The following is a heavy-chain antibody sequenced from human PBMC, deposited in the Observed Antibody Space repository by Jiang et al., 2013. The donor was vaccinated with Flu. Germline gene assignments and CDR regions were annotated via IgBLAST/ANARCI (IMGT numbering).Heavy chain of an antibody. D-gene: IGHD3-10*01. J-gene: IGHJ6*02. CDR2: IHHSGSA. CDR1: GDSISRGDYY. Sequence: GPGLVKPSQTLSLTCTVSGDSISRGDYYWTWIRQSPGKGLEWIGYIHHSGSAYYNPSLKSRLTMSVDTSKNQFSLRLRSVTAADTAIYYCARDKDRLVWFGGPYHYFAMAVWGQGTTVTVSS. CDR3: ARDKDRLVWFGGPYHYFAMAV. V-gene: IGHV4-30-4*01.